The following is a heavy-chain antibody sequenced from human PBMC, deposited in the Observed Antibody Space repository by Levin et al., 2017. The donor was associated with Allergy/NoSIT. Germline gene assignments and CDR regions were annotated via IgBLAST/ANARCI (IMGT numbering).Heavy chain of an antibody. D-gene: IGHD4/OR15-4a*01. V-gene: IGHV3-30*04. Sequence: GGSLRLSCAASGFTFSNYPMHWVRQAPGKGLEWVAVISFDGGKEYYADSVKGRFTISRDNSKNTLFLQMNSLIAEDTAVFFCAREDYGAYYKDYWGQGTLVTVSS. CDR3: AREDYGAYYKDY. J-gene: IGHJ4*02. CDR1: GFTFSNYP. CDR2: ISFDGGKE.